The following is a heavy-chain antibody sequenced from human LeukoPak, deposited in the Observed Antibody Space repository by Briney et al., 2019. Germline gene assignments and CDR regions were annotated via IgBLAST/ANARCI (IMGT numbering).Heavy chain of an antibody. J-gene: IGHJ4*02. CDR2: IWYGGTNE. CDR3: ETVPEGDWDY. V-gene: IGHV3-33*01. D-gene: IGHD2-21*02. Sequence: GGSLRLSCAASGFNFNSYGIQWVRQAPGKGLEWVAVIWYGGTNEYYADSVKGRFTFSRDKSKNTLYLHMNSLRVEDSAVYYCETVPEGDWDYWGQGTLVTVSS. CDR1: GFNFNSYG.